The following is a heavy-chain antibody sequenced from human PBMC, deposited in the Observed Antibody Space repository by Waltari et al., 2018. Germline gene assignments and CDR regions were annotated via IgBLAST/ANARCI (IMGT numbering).Heavy chain of an antibody. CDR2: IYYSGST. J-gene: IGHJ4*02. D-gene: IGHD1-1*01. CDR1: GGSISSSSYY. CDR3: ARHAYNWNGGYFDY. Sequence: QLQLQESGPGLVKPSETLSLTCTVSGGSISSSSYYWGWIRQPPGKGLEWIGSIYYSGSTYYNPPLKSRVTISVDTSKNQFSLKLSSVTAADTAVYYCARHAYNWNGGYFDYWGQGTLVTVSS. V-gene: IGHV4-39*01.